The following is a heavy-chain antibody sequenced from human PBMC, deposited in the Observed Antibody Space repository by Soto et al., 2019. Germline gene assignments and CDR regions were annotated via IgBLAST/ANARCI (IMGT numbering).Heavy chain of an antibody. J-gene: IGHJ3*01. Sequence: QVQLVESGGGVVQPGRSLRLSCAASGFTFSNYGMHWVRQAPGKGLEWVALVSYDGHPTYYADSVKGRFTISRDNSKNTLFLQINSLRGDDTAVYYCAKVRGIWRHRDAFDVWGQGTMVTVSS. CDR2: VSYDGHPT. V-gene: IGHV3-30*18. CDR3: AKVRGIWRHRDAFDV. D-gene: IGHD6-13*01. CDR1: GFTFSNYG.